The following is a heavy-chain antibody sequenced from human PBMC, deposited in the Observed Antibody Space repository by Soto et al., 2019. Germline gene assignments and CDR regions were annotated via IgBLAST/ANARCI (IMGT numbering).Heavy chain of an antibody. V-gene: IGHV1-18*01. J-gene: IGHJ4*02. CDR2: ISAYNGNT. CDR1: GYTFTSYG. Sequence: QVQLVQSGAEVKKPGASVKVSCKASGYTFTSYGISWVRQAPGQGLEWMGWISAYNGNTNYAQKLQGRVTMTTDTTTSTAYKELRSMRSDDTAVYYGARGTGYSSSWYEYWGQGTLVTVSS. D-gene: IGHD6-13*01. CDR3: ARGTGYSSSWYEY.